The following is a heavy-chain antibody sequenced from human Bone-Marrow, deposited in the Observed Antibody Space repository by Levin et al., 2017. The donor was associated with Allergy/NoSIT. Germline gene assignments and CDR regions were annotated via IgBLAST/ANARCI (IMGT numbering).Heavy chain of an antibody. V-gene: IGHV7-4-1*02. CDR3: ARQDGDDGTTAFDV. D-gene: IGHD1/OR15-1a*01. CDR1: GYGFSNYP. Sequence: PGGSLRLSCKASGYGFSNYPLNWLRQAPGQGPEWMGWINTKSGDPNYAQGFTGRYVFSMDKSVSTAYMEITSLKAEDTAVYYCARQDGDDGTTAFDVWGQGTKVSVSS. CDR2: INTKSGDP. J-gene: IGHJ3*01.